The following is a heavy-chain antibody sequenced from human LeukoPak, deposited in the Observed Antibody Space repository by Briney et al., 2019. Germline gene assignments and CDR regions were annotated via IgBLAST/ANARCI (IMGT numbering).Heavy chain of an antibody. CDR3: ARDLRQWYYYDSSGYADAFDI. Sequence: ASVKVSCKASGYTFTGYYMHWVRQAPGQGLEWMGWINPNSGGTNYAQKFQGWVTMTRDTSISTAYMELSRLRSDDTAVYYCARDLRQWYYYDSSGYADAFDIWGQGTMVTVSS. V-gene: IGHV1-2*04. D-gene: IGHD3-22*01. J-gene: IGHJ3*02. CDR1: GYTFTGYY. CDR2: INPNSGGT.